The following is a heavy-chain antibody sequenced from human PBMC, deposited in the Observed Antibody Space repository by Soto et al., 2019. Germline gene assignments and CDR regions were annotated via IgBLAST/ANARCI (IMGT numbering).Heavy chain of an antibody. CDR1: GGSVSSGSYY. V-gene: IGHV4-61*01. Sequence: SETLSLTCTVSGGSVSSGSYYWSWIRQPPGKGLEWIGYIYYSGSTNYNPSLKSRVTISVDTSKNQFSLKLSSVTAADTAVYYCAREFHEFGYSYGYVDYWGQGTLVTVSS. CDR3: AREFHEFGYSYGYVDY. D-gene: IGHD5-18*01. CDR2: IYYSGST. J-gene: IGHJ4*02.